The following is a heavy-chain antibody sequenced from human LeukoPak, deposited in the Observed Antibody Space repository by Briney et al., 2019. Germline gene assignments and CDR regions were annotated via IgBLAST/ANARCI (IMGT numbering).Heavy chain of an antibody. CDR1: GYSITTDQ. CDR3: SRGRYSGGRYEDY. J-gene: IGHJ4*02. Sequence: GASVKVSCKASGYSITTDQLSCVRHAPGQGLEWMGWISAYNGNTNYAQKLQGRVTMTTDTSTSTAYMELRSLRSDDTAVYYCSRGRYSGGRYEDYWGQGTLVTVSS. V-gene: IGHV1-18*04. CDR2: ISAYNGNT. D-gene: IGHD6-19*01.